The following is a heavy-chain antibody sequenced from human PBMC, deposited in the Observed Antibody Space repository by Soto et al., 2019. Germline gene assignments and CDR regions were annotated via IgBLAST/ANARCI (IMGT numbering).Heavy chain of an antibody. V-gene: IGHV3-9*01. J-gene: IGHJ4*02. CDR1: GFTFDDYA. CDR2: ISGNSGSI. D-gene: IGHD3-10*01. Sequence: EVQLVESGGGLVQPGRSLRLSCAASGFTFDDYAMHWVRQAPGKGLEWVSGISGNSGSIGYADSVKGRFTISRDHAKNSLYLQMNSLRAEDTALYYCAKDTMSALRFGEFTNWGQGTLVTVSS. CDR3: AKDTMSALRFGEFTN.